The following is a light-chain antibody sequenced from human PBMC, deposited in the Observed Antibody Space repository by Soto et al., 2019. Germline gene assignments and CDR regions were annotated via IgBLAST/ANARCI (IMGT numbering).Light chain of an antibody. CDR3: QQYNSWPYT. CDR1: QSVSSN. Sequence: EIVMTQSPATLSVSPGERATLSCRASQSVSSNLVWYQRKPGQAPRLLIYGTSTRATGIPARFSGSGSGTEFTLTISSLQSEDFAVYYCQQYNSWPYTFGQGTKMEIK. J-gene: IGKJ2*01. CDR2: GTS. V-gene: IGKV3-15*01.